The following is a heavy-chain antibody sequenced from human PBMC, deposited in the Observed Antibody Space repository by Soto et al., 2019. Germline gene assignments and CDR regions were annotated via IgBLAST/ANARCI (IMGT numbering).Heavy chain of an antibody. CDR1: GGSISSYY. J-gene: IGHJ4*02. CDR2: IYYSGST. D-gene: IGHD6-13*01. Sequence: QVQLQESGPGLVKPSETLSLTCTVSGGSISSYYWSWIRQPPGKGLEWIGYIYYSGSTNYNPSLKSRVTISVDTSKNQFSLKLSSVTAADTAVYYCARRQAAAGIYYCDYWGQGTLVTVSS. CDR3: ARRQAAAGIYYCDY. V-gene: IGHV4-59*08.